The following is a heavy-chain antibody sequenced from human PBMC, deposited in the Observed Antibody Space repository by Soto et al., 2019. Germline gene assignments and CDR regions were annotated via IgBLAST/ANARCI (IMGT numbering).Heavy chain of an antibody. CDR1: GYSFTNYW. J-gene: IGHJ4*02. CDR2: IFPDDSNT. V-gene: IGHV5-51*01. Sequence: GESLKISCQGFGYSFTNYWIAWVRQMPGKGLEWMGIIFPDDSNTKYSPSFQGQVTISADKSTRTTYLQWRSLKASDTAMYYCASSVEVTSTMNYVDSWVQGTLVTVSS. CDR3: ASSVEVTSTMNYVDS. D-gene: IGHD1-7*01.